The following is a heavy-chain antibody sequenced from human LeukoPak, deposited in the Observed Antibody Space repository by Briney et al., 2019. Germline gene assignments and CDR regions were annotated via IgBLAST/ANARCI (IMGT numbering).Heavy chain of an antibody. J-gene: IGHJ6*03. CDR2: INDSGRT. D-gene: IGHD1-7*01. CDR3: ARRWNYGRNYYIDV. CDR1: GGSFINYY. V-gene: IGHV4-34*01. Sequence: SETLSLTCAVYGGSFINYYWSWIRQPPGRGLEGIGEINDSGRTNYNPSLMSRVTVSVDTSKNHFSLRLTSVTATDTAVYYCARRWNYGRNYYIDVWGNGATVSVSS.